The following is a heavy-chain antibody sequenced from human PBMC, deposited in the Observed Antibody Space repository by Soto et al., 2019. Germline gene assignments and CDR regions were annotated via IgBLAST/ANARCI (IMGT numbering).Heavy chain of an antibody. CDR3: ARGRTVRNYADDSSDYFYFFDY. J-gene: IGHJ4*02. V-gene: IGHV4-59*01. Sequence: KPSETRSLTCTVSGDSISTFYWGWMRQSPGKELEWIGYVYYTGSTNYNPSLKSRVTISVDRSKNQFSLKLTSANAADTAVYYCARGRTVRNYADDSSDYFYFFDYWGQGTQVTVSS. D-gene: IGHD3-22*01. CDR1: GDSISTFY. CDR2: VYYTGST.